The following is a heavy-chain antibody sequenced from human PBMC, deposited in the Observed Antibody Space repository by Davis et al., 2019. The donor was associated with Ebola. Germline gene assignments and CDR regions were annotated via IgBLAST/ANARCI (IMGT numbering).Heavy chain of an antibody. J-gene: IGHJ4*02. CDR2: IYYSGST. CDR1: GGSISSYY. CDR3: ARRAFDNYYFDY. D-gene: IGHD1-1*01. Sequence: GSLRLSCTVSGGSISSYYWSWIRQPPGKGLEWIGYIYYSGSTNYNPSLKSRVTISVDTSKNQFSLKLSSVTAADTAVYYCARRAFDNYYFDYWGQGTLVTVSS. V-gene: IGHV4-59*08.